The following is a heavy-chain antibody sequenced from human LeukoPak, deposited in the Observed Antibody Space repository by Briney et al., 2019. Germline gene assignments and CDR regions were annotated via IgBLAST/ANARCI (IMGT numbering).Heavy chain of an antibody. CDR1: GYTFTSYA. CDR2: INAGNGNT. D-gene: IGHD2-2*01. J-gene: IGHJ6*02. Sequence: ASVTVSFKASGYTFTSYAMHWVRQAPGQRGEWMGWINAGNGNTKYSQKFQGRVTITRDTSASTAYMELSSLRSEDTAVYYCARDQRYCSSTSCSYYGMDVWGQGTTVTVSS. V-gene: IGHV1-3*01. CDR3: ARDQRYCSSTSCSYYGMDV.